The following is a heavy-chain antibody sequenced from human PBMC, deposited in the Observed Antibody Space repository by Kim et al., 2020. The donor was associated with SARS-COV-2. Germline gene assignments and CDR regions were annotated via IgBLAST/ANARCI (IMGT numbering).Heavy chain of an antibody. D-gene: IGHD6-19*01. CDR3: AKDQDGSGQLILFDY. V-gene: IGHV3-23*01. J-gene: IGHJ4*02. Sequence: DSGKGRFTISRDKFKNTLDLQMNSLRAEDTAIYYCAKDQDGSGQLILFDYWGRGTLVTVSS.